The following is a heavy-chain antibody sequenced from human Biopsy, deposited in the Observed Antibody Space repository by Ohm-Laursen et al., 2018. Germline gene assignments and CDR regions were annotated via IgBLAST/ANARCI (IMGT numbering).Heavy chain of an antibody. CDR3: ARNTGWYGDLYYFDY. CDR1: GYSFTSYY. Sequence: GASVKVSCKASGYSFTSYYMHWVRQAPGQGLEWMGMINPSGPTTSYLQIFQGRVTMTRDTSKSTVYMELSSLRSADTAVYFCARNTGWYGDLYYFDYWGQGTLVTVSS. V-gene: IGHV1-46*01. D-gene: IGHD6-19*01. CDR2: INPSGPTT. J-gene: IGHJ4*02.